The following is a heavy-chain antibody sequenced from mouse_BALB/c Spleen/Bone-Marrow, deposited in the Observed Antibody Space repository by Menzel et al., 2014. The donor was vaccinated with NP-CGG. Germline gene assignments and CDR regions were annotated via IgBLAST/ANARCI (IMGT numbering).Heavy chain of an antibody. D-gene: IGHD1-2*01. CDR3: ANYYGFWYFNF. V-gene: IGHV1-9*01. J-gene: IGHJ1*01. CDR1: GYTFRSYW. Sequence: AQRVESGAELMKPGASVKISCKATGYTFRSYWMEWVRQRPGHGLEWIGEILPGSGSTNHNEKFKGKATFTADTSSNTAYLQLSSLTSDDSAVYYCANYYGFWYFNFWGAATTVIVS. CDR2: ILPGSGST.